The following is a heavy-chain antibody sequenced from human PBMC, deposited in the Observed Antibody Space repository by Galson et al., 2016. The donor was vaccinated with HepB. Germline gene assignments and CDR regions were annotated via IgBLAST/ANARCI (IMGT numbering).Heavy chain of an antibody. CDR2: IHTSGYA. J-gene: IGHJ4*02. D-gene: IGHD6-19*01. CDR1: GGSISSGGYY. Sequence: TLSLTCTVSGGSISSGGYYWSWIRQFPGKGLEWIGFIHTSGYAHYSPSLRSRITISVDTSKNKFSLKLSSVTAADTAVYFCARSLDIIAVAATAYFDYWGRGALVTVSS. CDR3: ARSLDIIAVAATAYFDY. V-gene: IGHV4-31*03.